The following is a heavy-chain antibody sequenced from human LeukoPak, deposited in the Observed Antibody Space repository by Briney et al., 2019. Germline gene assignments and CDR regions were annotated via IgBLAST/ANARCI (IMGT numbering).Heavy chain of an antibody. CDR1: GGTFSSYA. D-gene: IGHD6-13*01. J-gene: IGHJ4*02. V-gene: IGHV1-69*13. CDR3: ARDEPRVAAAAPSHFDY. Sequence: SVKVSCTSSGGTFSSYAISWVRQAPGHGLEWMGGIIPIFGTANYAQKFQGRVTITADESTSTAYMELSSLRSEDTAVYYCARDEPRVAAAAPSHFDYWGQGTLVTVSS. CDR2: IIPIFGTA.